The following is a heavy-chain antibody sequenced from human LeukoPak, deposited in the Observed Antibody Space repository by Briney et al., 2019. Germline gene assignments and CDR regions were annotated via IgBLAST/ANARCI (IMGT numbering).Heavy chain of an antibody. J-gene: IGHJ5*02. Sequence: ASVKVSCKASGYTFTGYYMHWVRQAPGQGLEWMGWINPNSGGTNYAQKFQGRVTMTRDTSISTAYMELSRLRSDDTAVYYCARAPYYYDSSGYYYVEWFDPWGQGTLVTVSS. V-gene: IGHV1-2*02. CDR2: INPNSGGT. CDR3: ARAPYYYDSSGYYYVEWFDP. D-gene: IGHD3-22*01. CDR1: GYTFTGYY.